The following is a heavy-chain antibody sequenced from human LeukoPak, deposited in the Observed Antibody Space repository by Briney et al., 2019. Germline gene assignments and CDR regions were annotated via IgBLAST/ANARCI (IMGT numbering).Heavy chain of an antibody. V-gene: IGHV3-13*01. D-gene: IGHD2-2*02. Sequence: GGSLRLSCAASGFTFSSYDMPWVRQATGKGLEWVSAIGTAGDTYYPGSVKGRFTISRENAKNSLYLQMNSLRAGDTAVYYCARFYRGYCSSTSCYTRGYYGMDVWGQGTTVTVSS. CDR1: GFTFSSYD. CDR3: ARFYRGYCSSTSCYTRGYYGMDV. CDR2: IGTAGDT. J-gene: IGHJ6*02.